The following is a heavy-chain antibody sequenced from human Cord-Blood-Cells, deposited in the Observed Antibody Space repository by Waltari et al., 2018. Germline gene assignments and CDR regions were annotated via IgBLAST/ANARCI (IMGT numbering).Heavy chain of an antibody. V-gene: IGHV1-8*01. CDR2: MNPNSGNT. CDR1: GYTFTSYD. J-gene: IGHJ6*02. D-gene: IGHD2-2*01. Sequence: QVQLVQSGAEVKKPGASVKVSCKASGYTFTSYDINWVRQATGQGLEWMGWMNPNSGNTGYAQKCQGRVTMTRNTSISTAYMELSSLRSEDTAVYYCARGLYCSSTSCYYYYGMDVWGQGTTVTVSS. CDR3: ARGLYCSSTSCYYYYGMDV.